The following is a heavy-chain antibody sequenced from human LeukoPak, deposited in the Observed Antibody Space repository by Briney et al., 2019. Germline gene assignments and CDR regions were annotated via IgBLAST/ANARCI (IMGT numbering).Heavy chain of an antibody. D-gene: IGHD2-15*01. J-gene: IGHJ5*02. CDR3: ARDRLGYCSGGSCYSVSA. CDR2: IYSGGST. V-gene: IGHV3-66*01. CDR1: GFTVSSNY. Sequence: GGSLRLSCAASGFTVSSNYMSWVRQAPGKGLEWVSVIYSGGSTYYADSVKGRFTISRDNSKNTLYLQMISMRAEDTAVYYCARDRLGYCSGGSCYSVSAWGQGTLVTVSS.